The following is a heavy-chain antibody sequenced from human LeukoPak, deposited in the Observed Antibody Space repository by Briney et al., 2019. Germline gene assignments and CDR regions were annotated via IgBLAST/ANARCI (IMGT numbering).Heavy chain of an antibody. Sequence: ASVKVSCKASGGTFSSYAISWVRQAPGQGLEWMGGIIPIFGTANYAQKFQGRVTITADKSTSTAYMELSSLRSEDTAVYYCARSYYYDSSGYRVAFDIWGQGTMVTVSS. V-gene: IGHV1-69*06. D-gene: IGHD3-22*01. CDR2: IIPIFGTA. CDR3: ARSYYYDSSGYRVAFDI. CDR1: GGTFSSYA. J-gene: IGHJ3*02.